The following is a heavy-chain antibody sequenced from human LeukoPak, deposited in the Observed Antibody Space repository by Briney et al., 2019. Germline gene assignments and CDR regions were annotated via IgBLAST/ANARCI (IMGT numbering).Heavy chain of an antibody. V-gene: IGHV1-18*01. D-gene: IGHD4-17*01. CDR2: ISAYNGNT. CDR1: GYTFTSYG. Sequence: ASVEVSCKASGYTFTSYGISWVRQAPGQGLEWMGWISAYNGNTNYAQKLQGRVTMTTDTSTSTAYMELRSLRSDDTAVYYCARLIPNDYGDLPDYWGQGTLVTVSS. J-gene: IGHJ4*02. CDR3: ARLIPNDYGDLPDY.